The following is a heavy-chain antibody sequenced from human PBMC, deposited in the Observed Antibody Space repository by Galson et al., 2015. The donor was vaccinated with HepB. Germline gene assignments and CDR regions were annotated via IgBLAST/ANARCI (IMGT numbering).Heavy chain of an antibody. CDR2: INPSGGST. D-gene: IGHD6-13*01. CDR1: GYTFTSYY. CDR3: ARDGNSSPGYYGMDV. Sequence: VKVSCKASGYTFTSYYMHWVRQAPGQGLEWMGIINPSGGSTSYAQKFQGRVTMTRDTSTSTVYMELSSLRSEDTAVYYCARDGNSSPGYYGMDVWGQGTTVTVSS. J-gene: IGHJ6*02. V-gene: IGHV1-46*03.